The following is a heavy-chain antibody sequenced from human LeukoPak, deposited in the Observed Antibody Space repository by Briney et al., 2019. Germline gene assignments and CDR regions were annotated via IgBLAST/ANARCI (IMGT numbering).Heavy chain of an antibody. J-gene: IGHJ5*02. D-gene: IGHD2-2*01. CDR1: GFTFSSYA. V-gene: IGHV3-23*01. CDR2: ISGSGGST. Sequence: GGSLRLSCAASGFTFSSYAMSWVRQAPGKGLEWVSAISGSGGSTYYADSVKGRFTISRDNSKNTPYLQMNSLRAEDTAVYYCATFKIIVVVPAARHKWFDPWGQGTLVTVSS. CDR3: ATFKIIVVVPAARHKWFDP.